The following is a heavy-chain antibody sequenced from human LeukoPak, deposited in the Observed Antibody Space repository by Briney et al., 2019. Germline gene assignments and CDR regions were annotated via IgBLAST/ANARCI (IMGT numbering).Heavy chain of an antibody. CDR1: GGSISSYY. Sequence: SETLSLTCTVSGGSISSYYWSWIRQPPGKGLEWIGYIYYSGSTNYNPSLKGRVTISVDTSKNQFSLKLSSVTAADTAVYYCARGFVYSDYGMDVWGQGTTVTVSS. J-gene: IGHJ6*02. CDR3: ARGFVYSDYGMDV. CDR2: IYYSGST. D-gene: IGHD2-21*01. V-gene: IGHV4-59*12.